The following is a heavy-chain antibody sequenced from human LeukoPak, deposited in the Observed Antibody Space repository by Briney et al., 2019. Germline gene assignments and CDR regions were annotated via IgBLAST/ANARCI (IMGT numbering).Heavy chain of an antibody. J-gene: IGHJ6*03. D-gene: IGHD3-10*01. CDR1: GFTFSSHD. CDR2: VGTICDT. Sequence: PGRTLRLSYAASGFTFSSHDMHWVRQTSGKGPEWVSAVGTICDTYYAASVKGRFSISREDGKNSFDLQMNSLRAGDTAVYYCARGGFGPGRYYYLDVWGKGTTFTVSS. V-gene: IGHV3-13*01. CDR3: ARGGFGPGRYYYLDV.